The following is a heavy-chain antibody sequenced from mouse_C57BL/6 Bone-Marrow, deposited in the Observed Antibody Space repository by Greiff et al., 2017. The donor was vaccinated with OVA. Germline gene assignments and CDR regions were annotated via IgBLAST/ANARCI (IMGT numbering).Heavy chain of an antibody. D-gene: IGHD2-3*01. J-gene: IGHJ3*01. CDR1: GFNIKDDY. CDR2: IDPENGDT. CDR3: TGWLPFAY. V-gene: IGHV14-4*01. Sequence: EVQVVESGAELVRPGASVKLSCTASGFNIKDDYMHWVKQRPEQGLEWIGWIDPENGDTEYASKFQGKATITADTSSNTAYLQLSSLTSEDTAVYYCTGWLPFAYWGQGTLVTVSA.